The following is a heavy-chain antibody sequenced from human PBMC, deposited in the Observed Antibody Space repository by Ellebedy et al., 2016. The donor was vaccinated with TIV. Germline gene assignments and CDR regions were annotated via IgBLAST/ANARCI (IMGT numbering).Heavy chain of an antibody. CDR2: IYDSGST. D-gene: IGHD2/OR15-2a*01. J-gene: IGHJ4*02. CDR1: GGSISSSTYY. V-gene: IGHV4-39*01. Sequence: SETLSLXXTVSGGSISSSTYYWGWIRQPPGKGLEWIGSIYDSGSTYYNPSLESRVTISVDTSKNQFSLRLSSVTAADTAVYYCARLLRSIDKYFDYWGQGTLVTVSS. CDR3: ARLLRSIDKYFDY.